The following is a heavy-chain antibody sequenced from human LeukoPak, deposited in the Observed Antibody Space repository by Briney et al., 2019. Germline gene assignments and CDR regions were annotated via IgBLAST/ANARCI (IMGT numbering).Heavy chain of an antibody. Sequence: PGGSLRLSCAASGLTFSNYAMSWVRQAPGKGLEWVAIITATGDTAYYADSVKGRFTISRDNSRNTVYMQMDSLRAEDTAIYYCAGDRNSDWYSPLDYWGQGSQVTVSP. D-gene: IGHD6-19*01. CDR2: ITATGDTA. CDR1: GLTFSNYA. V-gene: IGHV3-23*01. CDR3: AGDRNSDWYSPLDY. J-gene: IGHJ4*02.